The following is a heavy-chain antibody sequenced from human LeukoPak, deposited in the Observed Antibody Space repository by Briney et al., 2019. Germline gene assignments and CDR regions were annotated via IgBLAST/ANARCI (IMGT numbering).Heavy chain of an antibody. CDR2: ITSNLATI. V-gene: IGHV3-48*02. D-gene: IGHD2-21*01. J-gene: IGHJ4*02. CDR1: GFTFNIYS. CDR3: ARSVEGHFDY. Sequence: GGSLRLSCAASGFTFNIYSMNWVRQAPGKGLEWISYITSNLATIRYADSVRGRFTNSRDNAGKSLFLHMNSLRDDDTAVYYCARSVEGHFDYWGQGTLVTVSS.